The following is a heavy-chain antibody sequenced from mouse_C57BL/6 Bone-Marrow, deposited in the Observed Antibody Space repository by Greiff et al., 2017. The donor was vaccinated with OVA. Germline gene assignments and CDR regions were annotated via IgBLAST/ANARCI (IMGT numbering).Heavy chain of an antibody. CDR1: GFTFNTYA. V-gene: IGHV10-3*01. D-gene: IGHD2-4*01. Sequence: EVKVVESGGGLVQPKGSLKLSCAASGFTFNTYAMHWVRQAPGKGVEWVARIRSKSSNYATYYADSVKDRFTISRDDSQSMLYLQMNNLKTEDTAMYYCVRDALPYDYDEGWAMDYWGQGTSVTVSS. CDR2: IRSKSSNYAT. CDR3: VRDALPYDYDEGWAMDY. J-gene: IGHJ4*01.